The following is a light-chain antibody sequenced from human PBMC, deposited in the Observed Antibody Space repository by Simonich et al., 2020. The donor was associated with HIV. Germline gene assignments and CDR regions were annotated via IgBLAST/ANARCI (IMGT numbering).Light chain of an antibody. CDR2: WAS. Sequence: DIVMTQSPDSLAVSLGERATINCKSSQSVLYSSNSKNYLAWYQQKPGQPPKLIIYWASTRESGVPDRFSGSGSGTDFTLTISILQAEDVAVYYCQQYYSTPPTFGQGTKVEIK. V-gene: IGKV4-1*01. CDR3: QQYYSTPPT. J-gene: IGKJ1*01. CDR1: QSVLYSSNSKNY.